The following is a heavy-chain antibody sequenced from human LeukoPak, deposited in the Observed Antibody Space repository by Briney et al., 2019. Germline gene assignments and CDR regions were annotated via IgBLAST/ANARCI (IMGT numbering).Heavy chain of an antibody. V-gene: IGHV3-49*04. D-gene: IGHD3-16*02. CDR1: GFTFGDYA. CDR3: TRDIEGFDY. J-gene: IGHJ4*02. Sequence: GGSLRLSCTASGFTFGDYAMSWVRQAPGKGLEWVGFIRSKAYGGTTEYAASVKGRFTISRDDSKSIAYLQMNSLKTEDTAVYYCTRDIEGFDYWGQGTLVTVSS. CDR2: IRSKAYGGTT.